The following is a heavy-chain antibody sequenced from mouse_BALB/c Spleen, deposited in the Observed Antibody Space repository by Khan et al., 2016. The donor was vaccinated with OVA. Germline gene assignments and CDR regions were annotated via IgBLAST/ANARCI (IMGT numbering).Heavy chain of an antibody. CDR3: TRNCYVAWFTY. V-gene: IGHV1-31*01. CDR2: IDPFSGAT. CDR1: GYSFTSYY. J-gene: IGHJ3*01. Sequence: VQLKQSGPELMKPGASVKLSCKASGYSFTSYYIHWMIESHGTSLEWIGYIDPFSGATTYTQKLKGQATLTVDKSSNTAYIHLRNLTSEDSAVYYCTRNCYVAWFTYWGQGTLVTVSA. D-gene: IGHD2-12*01.